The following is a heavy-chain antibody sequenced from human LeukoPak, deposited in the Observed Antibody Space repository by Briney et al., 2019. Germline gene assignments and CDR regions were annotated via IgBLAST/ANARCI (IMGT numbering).Heavy chain of an antibody. V-gene: IGHV3-30-3*01. CDR3: ARGDSIAAAGRY. D-gene: IGHD6-13*01. Sequence: GGSLRLSCAASGFTFSSYAMHWVRQAPGKGLEWAAVISYDGSNKYYADSVKGRLTISRDNTKNTLCLQMNSLRAEDTAVYYCARGDSIAAAGRYWGQGTLVTVSS. CDR1: GFTFSSYA. CDR2: ISYDGSNK. J-gene: IGHJ4*02.